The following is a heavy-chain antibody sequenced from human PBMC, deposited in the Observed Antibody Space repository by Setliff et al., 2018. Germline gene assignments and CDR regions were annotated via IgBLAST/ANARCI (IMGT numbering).Heavy chain of an antibody. CDR1: GGSISSYY. V-gene: IGHV4-59*01. CDR3: ARGSTMIQGVRLYYHGLDV. CDR2: IYNSGSA. D-gene: IGHD3-10*01. J-gene: IGHJ6*02. Sequence: PSETLSLTCTVSGGSISSYYWSWIRQPPGKGLEWIGYIYNSGSANYNPSLNSRVTISVDTSKNQISLKLTSVTAADTAVYYCARGSTMIQGVRLYYHGLDVWGQGTTVTVAS.